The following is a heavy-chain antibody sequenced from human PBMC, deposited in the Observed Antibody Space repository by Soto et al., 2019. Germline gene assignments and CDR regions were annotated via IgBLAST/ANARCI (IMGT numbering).Heavy chain of an antibody. CDR3: ALWGSYRSFDN. CDR2: IDRSGRT. CDR1: SQSFSDYY. D-gene: IGHD3-16*02. J-gene: IGHJ4*02. V-gene: IGHV4-34*01. Sequence: SETLSLTCTMYSQSFSDYYWHWIRQTPGKGLEWIGEIDRSGRTKYNPSLKSRVAISVDTSKNQFSLKVTSMTAADTAVYYCALWGSYRSFDNWGQGTLVTVSS.